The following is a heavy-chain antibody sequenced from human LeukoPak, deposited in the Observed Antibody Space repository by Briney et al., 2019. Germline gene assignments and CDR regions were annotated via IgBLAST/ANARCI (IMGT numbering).Heavy chain of an antibody. Sequence: PSETLSLTCTLSGGSIGPYYWSWLRQPAGKALEWIGRSYTTGRTNYNPSLKSRVTMSLDTSKNQFSLKLTSVTAADTAVYYCARSAGSGFHLDCWGQGTLVTVSS. J-gene: IGHJ4*02. CDR2: SYTTGRT. CDR1: GGSIGPYY. V-gene: IGHV4-4*07. CDR3: ARSAGSGFHLDC.